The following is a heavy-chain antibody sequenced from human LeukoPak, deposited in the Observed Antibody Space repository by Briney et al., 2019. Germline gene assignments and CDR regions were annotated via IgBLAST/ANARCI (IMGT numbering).Heavy chain of an antibody. CDR1: GFTFSSYG. Sequence: GRSLRLSCAASGFTFSSYGMHWVRQAPGKGLEWVAVISYDGSNKYYADSVKGRFTISRDNSKNTLYLQMNSLRAEDTAVYYCAKDSPYCSGGSCYSFVDYWGQGTLVTVSS. CDR3: AKDSPYCSGGSCYSFVDY. CDR2: ISYDGSNK. J-gene: IGHJ4*02. D-gene: IGHD2-15*01. V-gene: IGHV3-30*18.